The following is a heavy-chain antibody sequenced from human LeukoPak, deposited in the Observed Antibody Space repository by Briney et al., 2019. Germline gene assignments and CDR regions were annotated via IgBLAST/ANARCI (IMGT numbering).Heavy chain of an antibody. V-gene: IGHV3-53*01. Sequence: GGSLRLSCAASGLTVSGKHMSWVRQAPGKGLEWVSSVYTGGSTYYADSVKGRFTISRDNTRNTLHRQMNSLRADDTAVYYCAARDCSITACSAGVFDYWGQGTLVTVSS. J-gene: IGHJ4*02. CDR1: GLTVSGKH. CDR2: VYTGGST. CDR3: AARDCSITACSAGVFDY. D-gene: IGHD2-2*01.